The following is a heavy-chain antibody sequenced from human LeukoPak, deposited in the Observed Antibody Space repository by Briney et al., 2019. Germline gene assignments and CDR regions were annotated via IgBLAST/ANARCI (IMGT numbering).Heavy chain of an antibody. CDR3: AVGGLGYCSSTSCSPNIPPVFDY. J-gene: IGHJ4*02. CDR1: GGTFSSYA. V-gene: IGHV1-69*13. Sequence: ASVKVSCKASGGTFSSYAISWVRQAPGQGLEWMGGIIPIFGTANYAQKFQGRVTITADESTSTAYMELSSLRSEDTAVYYCAVGGLGYCSSTSCSPNIPPVFDYWGQGTLVTVSS. CDR2: IIPIFGTA. D-gene: IGHD2-2*01.